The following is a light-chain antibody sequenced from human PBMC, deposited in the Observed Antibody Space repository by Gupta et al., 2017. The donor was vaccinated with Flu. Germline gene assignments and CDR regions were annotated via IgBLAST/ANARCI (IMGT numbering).Light chain of an antibody. V-gene: IGLV2-14*01. CDR3: SSYTSSSTLV. CDR2: EVS. J-gene: IGLJ3*02. Sequence: QSALTQPASVSGSPGQSITIYCTGTSSDVGGYNYVSWYQQHPGKAPKLMIYEVSNRPSGVSNRFSGSKPGNTASLTISGLQAEDEADYYCSSYTSSSTLVFGGGTKLTVL. CDR1: SSDVGGYNY.